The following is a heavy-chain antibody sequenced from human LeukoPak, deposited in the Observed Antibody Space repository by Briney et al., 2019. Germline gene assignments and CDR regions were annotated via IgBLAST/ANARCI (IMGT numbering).Heavy chain of an antibody. V-gene: IGHV3-21*01. CDR1: GFTFSIYS. D-gene: IGHD6-13*01. CDR2: IGGSSSSL. Sequence: GGSLRLSCVASGFTFSIYSMNWVRQAPGKGLEWVSSIGGSSSSLYYAESVKGRFTISGDNARNSLYLQMNSLRAEDTAVYYCAREEDYTSSSFDYWGQGTLVTVSS. CDR3: AREEDYTSSSFDY. J-gene: IGHJ4*02.